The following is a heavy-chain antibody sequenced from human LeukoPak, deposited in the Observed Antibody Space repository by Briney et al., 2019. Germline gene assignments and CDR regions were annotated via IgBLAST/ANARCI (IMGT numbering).Heavy chain of an antibody. Sequence: GGSLRLSCTASGFNLGSHDMHWVRQTTGEGLEWVAAVASGFQTFYAGSVKGRFTVSREDAKNSLYLQMNSLRAGDTAVYYCVREARGYHYTYFDYWGQGTLVTVSS. V-gene: IGHV3-13*01. CDR3: VREARGYHYTYFDY. CDR1: GFNLGSHD. D-gene: IGHD5-18*01. J-gene: IGHJ4*02. CDR2: VASGFQT.